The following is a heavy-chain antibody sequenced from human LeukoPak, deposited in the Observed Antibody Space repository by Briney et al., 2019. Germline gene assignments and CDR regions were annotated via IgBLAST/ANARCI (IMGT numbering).Heavy chain of an antibody. V-gene: IGHV4-34*01. Sequence: SVTLSLNCAVYGWSFNGYYWSWIRQPPGKGLEWIGEINHSGSTNYNPSLKSRVTISVNTSKKHFFLQLSSVPADDTAVYYCGRGRYYGSSGYYKTKNRSFDYWGQGTLVTVSS. D-gene: IGHD3-22*01. J-gene: IGHJ4*02. CDR1: GWSFNGYY. CDR2: INHSGST. CDR3: GRGRYYGSSGYYKTKNRSFDY.